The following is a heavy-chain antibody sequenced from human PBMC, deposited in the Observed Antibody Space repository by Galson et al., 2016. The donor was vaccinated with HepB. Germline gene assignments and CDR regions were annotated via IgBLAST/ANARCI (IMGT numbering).Heavy chain of an antibody. V-gene: IGHV3-7*01. CDR1: GFTFSSYW. CDR3: AIAAGDY. CDR2: TKQDGSEK. D-gene: IGHD6-25*01. J-gene: IGHJ4*02. Sequence: SLRLSCAASGFTFSSYWMSWVRQAPGKGLEWVANTKQDGSEKYYVDSVKGRFTIFRDNATNSLYLQMNSPRAEDTAVYYCAIAAGDYWGQGTLVTVSS.